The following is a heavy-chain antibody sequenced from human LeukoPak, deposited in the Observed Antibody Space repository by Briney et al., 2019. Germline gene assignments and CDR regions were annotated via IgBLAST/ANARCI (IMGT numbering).Heavy chain of an antibody. Sequence: SETLSLTCAVYGGSFSGYYWSWIRHPPGKGLEWVGEINHSGSTNYNPSLKSRVSISVDTSKNQSSLKLSSVTAADTSVYYCARGGWLGTMIVVAAKSPRRYAFDIWGEGRMVTVSS. CDR2: INHSGST. D-gene: IGHD3-22*01. J-gene: IGHJ3*02. CDR1: GGSFSGYY. CDR3: ARGGWLGTMIVVAAKSPRRYAFDI. V-gene: IGHV4-34*01.